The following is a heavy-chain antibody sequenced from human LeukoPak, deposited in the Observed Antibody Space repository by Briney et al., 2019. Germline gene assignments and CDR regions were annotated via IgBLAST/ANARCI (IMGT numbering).Heavy chain of an antibody. CDR1: GGSVSSGSYY. J-gene: IGHJ4*02. D-gene: IGHD3-3*01. CDR3: ARDIIDFWSGYYDY. CDR2: IYYGGST. Sequence: SETLSLTCTVSGGSVSSGSYYWSWIRQPPGKGLEWIGYIYYGGSTNYNPSLKSRVTISVDTFKNQFSLKLSSVTAADTAVYYCARDIIDFWSGYYDYWGQGTLVTVSS. V-gene: IGHV4-61*01.